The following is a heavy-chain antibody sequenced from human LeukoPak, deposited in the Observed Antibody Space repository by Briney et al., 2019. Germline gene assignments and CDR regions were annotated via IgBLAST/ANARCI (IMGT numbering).Heavy chain of an antibody. CDR2: MNPNSGNT. CDR1: GYTFTSYD. CDR3: ARDGIVVVVAAKDLVAFDI. V-gene: IGHV1-8*02. D-gene: IGHD2-15*01. J-gene: IGHJ3*02. Sequence: ASVTVSCKASGYTFTSYDINWVRQAPGQGLEWMGWMNPNSGNTVYARKFQGRVTMTTDTSTSTAYMELRSLRSDDTAVYYCARDGIVVVVAAKDLVAFDIWGQGTMATVSS.